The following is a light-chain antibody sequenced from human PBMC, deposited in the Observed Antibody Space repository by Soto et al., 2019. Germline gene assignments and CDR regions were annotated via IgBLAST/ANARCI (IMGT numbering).Light chain of an antibody. CDR1: SSDVGAYDF. J-gene: IGLJ7*01. V-gene: IGLV2-14*01. CDR3: SSFTATHTAV. CDR2: EVS. Sequence: QSALTQPASVSGSPGQSITISCTGTSSDVGAYDFVSWYQQHPGKAPKLMIHEVSHRPSGISIRFSGSKSANTASLTISGLQAEDEADFYCSSFTATHTAVFGGDTQVTVL.